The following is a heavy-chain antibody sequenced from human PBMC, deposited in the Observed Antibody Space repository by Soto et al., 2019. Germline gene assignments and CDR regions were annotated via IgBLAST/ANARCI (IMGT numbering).Heavy chain of an antibody. D-gene: IGHD2-8*01. CDR1: GGSFSGYY. V-gene: IGHV4-34*01. J-gene: IGHJ4*02. CDR2: INHSGST. Sequence: QVQLQQWGAGLLKPSETLSLTCAVYGGSFSGYYWSWIRQPPGKGLEWIAEINHSGSTNYNPSLKSRVTISVDTSKNQFSLKLSSVTAADTAVYYCASPLGYCTNGVCHDYWGQGTLVTVSS. CDR3: ASPLGYCTNGVCHDY.